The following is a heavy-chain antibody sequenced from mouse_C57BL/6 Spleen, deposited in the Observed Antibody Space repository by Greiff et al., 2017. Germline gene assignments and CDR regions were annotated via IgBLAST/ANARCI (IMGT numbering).Heavy chain of an antibody. Sequence: VQLQQSGPELVKPGASVKISCKASGYSFTDYNMNWVKQSNGKSLEWIGVINPNYGTTSYNQKFKGKATLTVDQSSSTAYMQRNSLTSEDSAVYYCARTLDYGSSYPDYAMDYWGQGTSVTVSS. CDR1: GYSFTDYN. CDR2: INPNYGTT. V-gene: IGHV1-39*01. CDR3: ARTLDYGSSYPDYAMDY. J-gene: IGHJ4*01. D-gene: IGHD1-1*01.